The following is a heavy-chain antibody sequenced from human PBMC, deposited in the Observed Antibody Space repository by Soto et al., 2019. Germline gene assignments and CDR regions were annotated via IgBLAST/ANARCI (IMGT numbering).Heavy chain of an antibody. J-gene: IGHJ6*02. CDR2: IYYSGST. CDR3: AWGIPEPLINYYYYGMDV. D-gene: IGHD6-13*01. Sequence: SETLSLTCTVSGGSISSSSYYWGWIRQPPGKGLEWIGSIYYSGSTYYNPSLKSRVTISVDTSKNQFSLKLSSVTAADTAVYYCAWGIPEPLINYYYYGMDVWGQGTTVTVSS. CDR1: GGSISSSSYY. V-gene: IGHV4-39*01.